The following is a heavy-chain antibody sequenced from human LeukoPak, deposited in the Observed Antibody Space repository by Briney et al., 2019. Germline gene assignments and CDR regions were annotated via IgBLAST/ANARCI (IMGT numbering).Heavy chain of an antibody. CDR3: ARMHGDYRDS. V-gene: IGHV4-34*01. J-gene: IGHJ4*02. Sequence: SETLSLTCAVYGGSFSGYYWSWIRQPPGKGLEWIGEINHSGSTNYNPSLKSRVTISVDKSKNQYSLKVNSVTAADTAVYYCARMHGDYRDSLGQGTLVTVSS. CDR1: GGSFSGYY. D-gene: IGHD4-17*01. CDR2: INHSGST.